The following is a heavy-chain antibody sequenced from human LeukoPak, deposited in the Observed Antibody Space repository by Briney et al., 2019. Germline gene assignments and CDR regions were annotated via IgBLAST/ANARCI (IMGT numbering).Heavy chain of an antibody. CDR1: GYTFTNSY. CDR2: INPNSSGT. Sequence: ASVKVSCKASGYTFTNSYIHWVRQAPGQGLEWMGWINPNSSGTNYAQKFQGRVTMTRDTSISTTYMELSRLRFDDTAVYYCARVRDWDLLRLFDYWGQGTLVTVSS. V-gene: IGHV1-2*02. D-gene: IGHD1-26*01. J-gene: IGHJ4*02. CDR3: ARVRDWDLLRLFDY.